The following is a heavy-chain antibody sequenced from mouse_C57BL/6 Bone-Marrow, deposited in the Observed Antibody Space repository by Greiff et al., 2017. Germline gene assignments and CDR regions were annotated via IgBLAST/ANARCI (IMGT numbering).Heavy chain of an antibody. D-gene: IGHD1-1*01. Sequence: QVQLQQSGAELVRPGASVTLSCKASGYTFTDYEMHWVKQTPVHGLEWIGAIDPETGGTAYNQKFKGKAILTADKSSSTAYMELRSLTSEDSAVYYCTRSPFTTVVAKGYFDVWGTGTTVTVSS. CDR1: GYTFTDYE. J-gene: IGHJ1*03. CDR2: IDPETGGT. V-gene: IGHV1-15*01. CDR3: TRSPFTTVVAKGYFDV.